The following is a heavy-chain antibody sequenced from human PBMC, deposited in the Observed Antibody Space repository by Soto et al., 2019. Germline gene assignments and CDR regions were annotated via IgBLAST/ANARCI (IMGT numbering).Heavy chain of an antibody. D-gene: IGHD5-12*01. CDR1: GYSFTSYY. J-gene: IGHJ6*02. V-gene: IGHV1-46*04. CDR3: ARQEMATIKYYYGMDV. CDR2: INPSGGRT. Sequence: ASVKVSCKASGYSFTSYYMHWVRQAPGQGLEWMGTINPSGGRTNYAQKLQGRVTMTRDTSTSTVYMELSSLRSEDTAVYYCARQEMATIKYYYGMDVWGQGPTVTVSS.